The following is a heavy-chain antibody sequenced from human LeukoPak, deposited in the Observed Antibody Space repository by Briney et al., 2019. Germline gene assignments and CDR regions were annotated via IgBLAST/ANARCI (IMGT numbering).Heavy chain of an antibody. CDR2: INHSGST. D-gene: IGHD4-11*01. V-gene: IGHV4-34*01. CDR3: ARAEINDYSRY. Sequence: PSETLSLTCAVYGGSFSGYYWSWIRQPPGKGLEWIGEINHSGSTNYNPSLKSRVTIPVDTSKNQFSLKLSSVTAADTAVYYCARAEINDYSRYWGQGIPVIVSS. CDR1: GGSFSGYY. J-gene: IGHJ4*02.